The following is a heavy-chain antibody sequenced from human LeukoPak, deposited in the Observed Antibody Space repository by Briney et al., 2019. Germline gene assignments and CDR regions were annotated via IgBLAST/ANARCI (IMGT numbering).Heavy chain of an antibody. V-gene: IGHV4-30-4*01. D-gene: IGHD4-17*01. CDR2: IYYSGST. J-gene: IGHJ5*02. CDR1: GGSISSGDYY. CDR3: ASTTVENWFDP. Sequence: SETLSLTCTVSGGSISSGDYYWSWIRQPPGKGLEWIGYIYYSGSTYYNPSLKSRVTISVDTSKIQFSLKLSSVTAADTAVYYCASTTVENWFDPWGQGTLVTVSS.